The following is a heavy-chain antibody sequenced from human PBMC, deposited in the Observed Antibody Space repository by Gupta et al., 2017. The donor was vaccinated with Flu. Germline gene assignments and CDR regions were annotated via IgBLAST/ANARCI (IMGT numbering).Heavy chain of an antibody. J-gene: IGHJ6*03. CDR3: AKDGPWTASCPYYCYYMDV. D-gene: IGHD2-2*01. CDR1: GFTCSGYC. V-gene: IGHV3-30*18. Sequence: QMQRVESGGGVVQFGTSLRLACAASGFTCSGYCLNWVRPVTGTGLEWVADIASDGSHKDYADSVRGRFTISRDNSKNTLSLEVDSLRVEDTAVYYCAKDGPWTASCPYYCYYMDVWGKGTTVTVSS. CDR2: IASDGSHK.